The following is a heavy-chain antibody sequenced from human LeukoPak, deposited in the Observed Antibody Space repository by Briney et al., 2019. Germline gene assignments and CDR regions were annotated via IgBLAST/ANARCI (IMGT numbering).Heavy chain of an antibody. CDR2: IYSGDST. D-gene: IGHD1-26*01. CDR1: GFTVSSNY. J-gene: IGHJ3*02. CDR3: ARVGSGSYFRAFDI. V-gene: IGHV3-66*01. Sequence: PGGSLRLSCAASGFTVSSNYMSWIRQAPGKGLEWVSVIYSGDSTYYADSVKGRFPISRDNSKNTLYLQMNSLRAEDTALYYCARVGSGSYFRAFDIWGQGTKVTVSS.